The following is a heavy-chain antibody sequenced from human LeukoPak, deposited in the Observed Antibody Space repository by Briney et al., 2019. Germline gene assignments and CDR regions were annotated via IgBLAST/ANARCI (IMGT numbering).Heavy chain of an antibody. V-gene: IGHV1-2*02. CDR1: GYTFSNYY. J-gene: IGHJ3*02. CDR2: INPNSGGT. D-gene: IGHD1-7*01. CDR3: VRNRRLSGTNDRTAFDI. Sequence: ASVKVSCKASGYTFSNYYMHWVRQAPGQGLEWMGWINPNSGGTNYAQKFQGRVTMTRDTSINTAYMELSRLRSDDTAVYYCVRNRRLSGTNDRTAFDIWGQGTMVTVSS.